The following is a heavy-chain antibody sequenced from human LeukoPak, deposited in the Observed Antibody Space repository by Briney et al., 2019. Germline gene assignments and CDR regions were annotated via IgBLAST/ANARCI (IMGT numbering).Heavy chain of an antibody. CDR3: ARRGEYSYGPTGPYSSGWYRSFDI. Sequence: GGSLRLSCAASGFTFSRYWMSWVRQAPGKEREWVANIKQDGSEKYYVDSVKGRFTISRDNAKNSLYLQMNSLRAEDTAVYYWARRGEYSYGPTGPYSSGWYRSFDIWGQGTMVTVSS. CDR1: GFTFSRYW. CDR2: IKQDGSEK. V-gene: IGHV3-7*01. J-gene: IGHJ3*02. D-gene: IGHD6-19*01.